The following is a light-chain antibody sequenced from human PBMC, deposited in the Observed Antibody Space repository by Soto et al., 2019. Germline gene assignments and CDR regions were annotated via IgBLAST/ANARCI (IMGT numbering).Light chain of an antibody. CDR1: SSNIGNNY. V-gene: IGLV1-51*01. Sequence: QSVLTQPPSVSAAPGQKVTISCSGSSSNIGNNYVFWYQQLPGTAPTLLIYDNNKRPSGIPDRFSDSKSGTSATLGITGLQTGDEADYYCGTWDNSLSAVVFGGGTKVTVL. CDR2: DNN. J-gene: IGLJ2*01. CDR3: GTWDNSLSAVV.